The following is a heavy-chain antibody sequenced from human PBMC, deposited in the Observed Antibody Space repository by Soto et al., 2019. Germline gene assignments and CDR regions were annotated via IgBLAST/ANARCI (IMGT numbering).Heavy chain of an antibody. V-gene: IGHV5-10-1*01. D-gene: IGHD6-13*01. CDR3: ARHHGEAAAGNVYYGMDV. J-gene: IGHJ6*02. CDR1: GYSFTSYW. Sequence: GESLTSLRKVSGYSFTSYWIIWVRQMPGKGLEWVGRIDPSDSYTNYSPSFQGHVTISADKSISTAYLQWSRLKASDTAMYYCARHHGEAAAGNVYYGMDVWGQGTTVTVSS. CDR2: IDPSDSYT.